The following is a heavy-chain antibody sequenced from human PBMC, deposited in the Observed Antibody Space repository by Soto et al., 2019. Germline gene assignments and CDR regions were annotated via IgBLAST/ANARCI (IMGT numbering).Heavy chain of an antibody. CDR1: GFTFGSYA. CDR3: AKDNGNYGSGSFSH. V-gene: IGHV3-23*01. Sequence: EVQLLESGGGLVQPGGSLRLSCAASGFTFGSYAMSWVRQAPGKGLEWVLLISGTGASSEYANSVKGRFTISRDYSKTTVFLEMNSLRAEDTAVYFCAKDNGNYGSGSFSHWGQGTLVTVAS. D-gene: IGHD3-10*01. J-gene: IGHJ4*02. CDR2: ISGTGASS.